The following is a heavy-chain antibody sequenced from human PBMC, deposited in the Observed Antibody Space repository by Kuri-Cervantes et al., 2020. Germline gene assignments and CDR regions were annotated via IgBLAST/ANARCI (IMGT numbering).Heavy chain of an antibody. V-gene: IGHV3-48*03. D-gene: IGHD3-9*01. CDR3: ARDRGPRRYFDL. CDR1: GFTFNNYE. J-gene: IGHJ4*02. CDR2: ISSSGNSL. Sequence: GESLKISCAVSGFTFNNYEMNWVRQAPGKGLEWVSYISSSGNSLYYADSVRGRFTISRDNAKNSLYLQMSRLRGDDTAVYYCARDRGPRRYFDLWGQGTLVTVSS.